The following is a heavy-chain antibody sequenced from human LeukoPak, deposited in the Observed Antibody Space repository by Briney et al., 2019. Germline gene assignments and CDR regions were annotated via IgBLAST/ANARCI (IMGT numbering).Heavy chain of an antibody. V-gene: IGHV3-23*01. CDR3: ARDQQQLFDY. D-gene: IGHD6-13*01. CDR1: GFTLSCYA. J-gene: IGHJ4*02. CDR2: ISGSGGST. Sequence: GGSLRLSCAASGFTLSCYAMSWVRQAPGKGLEWVSAISGSGGSTYYADSVKGRFTISRDNSKNTLYLQMNSLRAEDTAVYYCARDQQQLFDYWGQGTLVTVSS.